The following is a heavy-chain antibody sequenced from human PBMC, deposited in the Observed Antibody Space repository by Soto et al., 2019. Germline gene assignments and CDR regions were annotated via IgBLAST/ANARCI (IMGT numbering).Heavy chain of an antibody. V-gene: IGHV1-69*13. Sequence: GASVKVSCKASGCTFSSYAISWVRQAPGQGLEWMGEIIPIFGTANYAQKFQGRVTITADESTSTAYMELSSLRSEDTAVYYCAPTDYGDYVLWGQGTLVTVSS. CDR3: APTDYGDYVL. D-gene: IGHD4-17*01. J-gene: IGHJ4*02. CDR1: GCTFSSYA. CDR2: IIPIFGTA.